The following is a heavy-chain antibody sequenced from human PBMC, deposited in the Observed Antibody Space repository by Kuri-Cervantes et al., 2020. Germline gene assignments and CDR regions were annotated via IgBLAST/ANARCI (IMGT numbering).Heavy chain of an antibody. D-gene: IGHD3-10*01. CDR3: ARGSLYYYGSGSYPVYYYYYIDV. J-gene: IGHJ6*03. V-gene: IGHV4-4*02. Sequence: SCGVSGVSISSSNWWSWVRQPPGKGLEWIGVSYHSGSTNYNPSLKSRAAISLDKSNNQFSLRLSSVTAADTAVYYCARGSLYYYGSGSYPVYYYYYIDVWGEGTTVTVSS. CDR2: SYHSGST. CDR1: GVSISSSNW.